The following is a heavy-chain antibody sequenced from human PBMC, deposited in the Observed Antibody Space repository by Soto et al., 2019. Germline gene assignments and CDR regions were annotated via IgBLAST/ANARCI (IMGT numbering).Heavy chain of an antibody. CDR1: GGSISSYY. D-gene: IGHD5-12*01. J-gene: IGHJ3*02. V-gene: IGHV4-59*01. CDR3: ARDPGPTRAFDI. Sequence: SETLSLTCTVSGGSISSYYWSWIRQPPGKGLEWIGYIYYSGSTIYNPSLKSRVTISVDTSKNQFSLKLSSVTAADTAVYYCARDPGPTRAFDIWGQGTMVTVSS. CDR2: IYYSGST.